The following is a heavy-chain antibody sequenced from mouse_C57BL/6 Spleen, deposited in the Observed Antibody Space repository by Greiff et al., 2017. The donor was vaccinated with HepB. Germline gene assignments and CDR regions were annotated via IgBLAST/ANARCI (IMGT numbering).Heavy chain of an antibody. D-gene: IGHD1-1*01. CDR3: ARGDYYGSSYAFDY. CDR1: GFTFSDYY. J-gene: IGHJ2*01. CDR2: INYDGSST. Sequence: EVHLVESEGGLVQPGSSMKLSCTASGFTFSDYYMAWVRQVPEKGLEWVANINYDGSSTYYLDSLKSRFIISRDNAKNILYLQMSSLKSEDTATYYCARGDYYGSSYAFDYWGQGTTLTVSS. V-gene: IGHV5-16*01.